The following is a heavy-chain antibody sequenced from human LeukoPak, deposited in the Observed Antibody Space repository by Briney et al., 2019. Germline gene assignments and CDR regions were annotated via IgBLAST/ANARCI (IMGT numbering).Heavy chain of an antibody. CDR1: GFTFSTYG. D-gene: IGHD6-13*01. CDR3: AKHSSSWHYFDY. Sequence: GGSLRLSCAASGFTFSTYGMSWVRQAPGKWLEWVSAISGSGGGTYFADSVKGRFTISRDNSKNTLFLQMDSLRADDTAVYYYAKHSSSWHYFDYWGQGTLVTVSS. V-gene: IGHV3-23*01. CDR2: ISGSGGGT. J-gene: IGHJ4*02.